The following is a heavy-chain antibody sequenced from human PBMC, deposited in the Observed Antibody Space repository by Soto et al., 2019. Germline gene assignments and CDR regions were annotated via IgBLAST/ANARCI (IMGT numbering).Heavy chain of an antibody. CDR2: IKSKTDGGTT. V-gene: IGHV3-15*01. CDR3: TTGYRSSYYYGMDV. CDR1: GFTFSNAW. J-gene: IGHJ6*02. Sequence: LRLSCAASGFTFSNAWMSWVRQAPGKGLEWVGRIKSKTDGGTTDYAAPVKGRFTISRDDSKNTLYLQMNSLKTEDTAVYYCTTGYRSSYYYGMDVWGQGTTVTVSS. D-gene: IGHD6-6*01.